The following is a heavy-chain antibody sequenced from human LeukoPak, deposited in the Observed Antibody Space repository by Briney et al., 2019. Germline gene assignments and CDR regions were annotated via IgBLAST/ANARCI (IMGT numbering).Heavy chain of an antibody. CDR2: IYYSGST. CDR1: GGSISSSSYY. Sequence: PSGTLSLTCTVSGGSISSSSYYWGWIRQPPGKGLEWIGSIYYSGSTYYNPSLKSRVTISVDTSKNQFSLKLSSVTAADTAVYYCARQYSLYDFDYWGQGTLVTVSS. CDR3: ARQYSLYDFDY. D-gene: IGHD3-3*01. V-gene: IGHV4-39*01. J-gene: IGHJ4*02.